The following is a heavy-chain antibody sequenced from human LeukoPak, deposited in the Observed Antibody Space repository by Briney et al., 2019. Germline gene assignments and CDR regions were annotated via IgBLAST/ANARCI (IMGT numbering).Heavy chain of an antibody. CDR3: ARDIQAYSYGIYGMDV. CDR1: GFTFSSYA. CDR2: ISYDGSNK. J-gene: IGHJ6*02. D-gene: IGHD5-18*01. Sequence: QTGGSLRLSCAASGFTFSSYAMHWVRKAPGKGLEWVAVISYDGSNKYYADSVKGRFTISRDNSKNTLYLQMNSLRAEDTAVYYCARDIQAYSYGIYGMDVWGQGTTVTVSS. V-gene: IGHV3-30-3*01.